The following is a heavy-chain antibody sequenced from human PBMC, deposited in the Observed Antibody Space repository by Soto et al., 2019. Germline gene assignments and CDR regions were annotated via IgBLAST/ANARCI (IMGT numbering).Heavy chain of an antibody. CDR3: AADRCELGYCSSTSCYSNWFDP. J-gene: IGHJ5*02. CDR1: GFTFTSSA. CDR2: IVVGSGNT. V-gene: IGHV1-58*01. D-gene: IGHD2-2*01. Sequence: SVKVSCKASGFTFTSSAVQWVRQARGQRLEWIGWIVVGSGNTNYAQKFQERVTITRDMSTSTAYMELSSLRSEDTAVYYCAADRCELGYCSSTSCYSNWFDPWGQGTLVTVSS.